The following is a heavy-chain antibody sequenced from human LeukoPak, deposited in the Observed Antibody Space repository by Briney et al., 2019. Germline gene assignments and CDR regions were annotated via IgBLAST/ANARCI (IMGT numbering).Heavy chain of an antibody. CDR1: GFTFSSYG. V-gene: IGHV3-30*18. CDR3: AKGLKGYGDPNDAFDI. CDR2: ISYDGSNK. J-gene: IGHJ3*02. Sequence: GGSLRLSCAASGFTFSSYGMHWVRQAPGKGLEWVAVISYDGSNKYYADSVKGRFTISRDNSKNTLYLQMNSLRAEDTAVYYCAKGLKGYGDPNDAFDIWGQGTMVTVSS. D-gene: IGHD4-17*01.